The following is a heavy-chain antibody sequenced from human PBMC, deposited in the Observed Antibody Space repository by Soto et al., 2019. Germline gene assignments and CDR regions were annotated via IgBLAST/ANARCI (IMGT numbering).Heavy chain of an antibody. Sequence: QVQLVQCGAEVQKPGSSVKVSCKASGGTFSSYAISWVRQAPGQGLEWMGGIIPIFGTANYAQKFQGRVTITADESTSTAYMELSSLRSEDTAVYYCVGSPGPAVTRLARFDYWGQGTLVTVSS. V-gene: IGHV1-69*01. J-gene: IGHJ4*02. CDR2: IIPIFGTA. D-gene: IGHD2-2*01. CDR1: GGTFSSYA. CDR3: VGSPGPAVTRLARFDY.